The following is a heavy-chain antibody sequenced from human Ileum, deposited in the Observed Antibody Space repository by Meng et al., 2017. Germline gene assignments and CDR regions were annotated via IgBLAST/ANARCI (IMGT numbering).Heavy chain of an antibody. V-gene: IGHV3-74*01. CDR1: GFTFSSLW. CDR3: VRLGGSSPVDY. D-gene: IGHD6-6*01. J-gene: IGHJ4*02. Sequence: VELLGPGGGLVEPGGSLRLSCAASGFTFSSLWMHWVRQAPGKGLVWVSRIDTDGIGTTYADSVKGRFTISRDNAKNTLYLQMNSLRDEDTAVYYCVRLGGSSPVDYWGQGILVTVSS. CDR2: IDTDGIGT.